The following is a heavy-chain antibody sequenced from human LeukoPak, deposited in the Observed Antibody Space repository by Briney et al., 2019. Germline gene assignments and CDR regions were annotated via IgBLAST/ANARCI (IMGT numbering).Heavy chain of an antibody. J-gene: IGHJ3*02. CDR1: GGSFSGYY. V-gene: IGHV4-34*01. Sequence: SETLSLTCAVYGGSFSGYYWSWIRQPPGKGLEWIGEINHSGSTNYNPSLKSRVTISVDTSKTQFSLKLSSMTAADTAVYYCARVNVVIPAAMRDAFDMWGQGTMVTVSS. CDR2: INHSGST. D-gene: IGHD2-2*01. CDR3: ARVNVVIPAAMRDAFDM.